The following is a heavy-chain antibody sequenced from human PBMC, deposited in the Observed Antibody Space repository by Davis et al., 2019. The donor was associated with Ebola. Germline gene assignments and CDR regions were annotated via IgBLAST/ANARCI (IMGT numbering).Heavy chain of an antibody. D-gene: IGHD3-10*01. V-gene: IGHV3-66*01. CDR3: ARDKYYYGSENYYTNYFDY. J-gene: IGHJ4*02. CDR2: NYSGGST. CDR1: GFTVSSNY. Sequence: GESLKISCAASGFTVSSNYMSWVRQAPGKGLERVSVNYSGGSTYYADSVKGRFTISRDNSKNTLYLQMNSLRAEDTAVYYCARDKYYYGSENYYTNYFDYWGQGTLVTVSS.